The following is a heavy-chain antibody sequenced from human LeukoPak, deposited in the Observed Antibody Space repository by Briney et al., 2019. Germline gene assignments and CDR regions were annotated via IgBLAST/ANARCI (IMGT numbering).Heavy chain of an antibody. CDR3: ARGRIAVAGTKNYFDY. J-gene: IGHJ4*02. Sequence: PSETLSLTCTVSGGSISNYYWSWIRQPPGRGLEWIGDIYYSGSTNYNPSLKSRVTISVDTSKDQFSLKLSSVTAADTAVYYCARGRIAVAGTKNYFDYWGQGTLVTVSS. CDR1: GGSISNYY. D-gene: IGHD6-19*01. V-gene: IGHV4-59*12. CDR2: IYYSGST.